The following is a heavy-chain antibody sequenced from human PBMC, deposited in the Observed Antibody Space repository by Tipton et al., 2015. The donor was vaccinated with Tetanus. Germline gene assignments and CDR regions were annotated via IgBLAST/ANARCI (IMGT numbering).Heavy chain of an antibody. D-gene: IGHD1-26*01. CDR3: VRDKVGGITGFDH. CDR2: INTHNGDT. J-gene: IGHJ4*02. Sequence: QVQLVQSGGEVKKPGASVKVSCKSSGYTFTGYDVSWVRQAPGQGLEWMGWINTHNGDTNYAQRFEGRVTMTTDTSTSTAYMELRGLRSDDTAVYFCVRDKVGGITGFDHWGQGTLVTVSS. V-gene: IGHV1-18*01. CDR1: GYTFTGYD.